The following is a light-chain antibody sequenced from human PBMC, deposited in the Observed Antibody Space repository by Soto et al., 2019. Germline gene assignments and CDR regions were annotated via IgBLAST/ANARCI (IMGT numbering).Light chain of an antibody. J-gene: IGKJ1*01. CDR1: QSISSNY. V-gene: IGKV3-20*01. CDR2: GAS. Sequence: EIVLTQSPGTLSLFPGERATLSCRASQSISSNYLAWYQQKPGQAPRLLIHGASNRATGIPDRFSGAGSGTDVTLTISRLEPADFAVYYCHQYGSAPAWTFGQGTKVEIK. CDR3: HQYGSAPAWT.